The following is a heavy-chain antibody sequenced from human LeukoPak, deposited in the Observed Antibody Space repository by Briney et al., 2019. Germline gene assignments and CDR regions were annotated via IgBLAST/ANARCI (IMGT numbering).Heavy chain of an antibody. CDR1: GFTFSSYA. CDR3: ARPRLEYCSGGSCFDAFDI. J-gene: IGHJ3*02. Sequence: GGSLRLSCAASGFTFSSYAMNWFRQAPGKGLEWVSAISCSGSTTYYADSVKGRFTISRDNSKNTLFLQMNSLTAEDTAIYSCARPRLEYCSGGSCFDAFDIWGQGTMVTVSS. CDR2: ISCSGSTT. D-gene: IGHD2-15*01. V-gene: IGHV3-23*01.